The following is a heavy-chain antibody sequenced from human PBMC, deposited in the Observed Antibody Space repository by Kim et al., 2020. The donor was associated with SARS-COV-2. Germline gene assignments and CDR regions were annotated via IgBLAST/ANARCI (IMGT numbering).Heavy chain of an antibody. D-gene: IGHD6-13*01. CDR3: ASDPSQYSSSWYSGY. Sequence: DSVKGRFTISGDNAKNSLYLQMNSLIAEDTAVYYCASDPSQYSSSWYSGYWGQGTLVTVSS. V-gene: IGHV3-7*01. J-gene: IGHJ4*02.